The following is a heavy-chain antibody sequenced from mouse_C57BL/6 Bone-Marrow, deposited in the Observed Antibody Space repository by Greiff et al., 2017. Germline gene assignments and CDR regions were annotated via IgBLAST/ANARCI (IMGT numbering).Heavy chain of an antibody. CDR2: IDPANGNT. Sequence: EVQRVESVAELVRPGASVKLSCTASGFNIKNTYMHWVKQRPEQGLEWIGRIDPANGNTKYAPKFPGKATITADTSSNTAYLQLSSLTSEDTAIYYCARVYYDYLYAMDYWGQGTSVTVSS. CDR1: GFNIKNTY. CDR3: ARVYYDYLYAMDY. V-gene: IGHV14-3*01. D-gene: IGHD2-4*01. J-gene: IGHJ4*01.